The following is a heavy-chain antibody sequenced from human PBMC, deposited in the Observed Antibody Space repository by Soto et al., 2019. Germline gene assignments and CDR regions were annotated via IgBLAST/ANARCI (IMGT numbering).Heavy chain of an antibody. V-gene: IGHV1-2*02. CDR2: IGPESGAT. D-gene: IGHD1-26*01. Sequence: ASVKVSCKASGYTFTGHYIHWVRQAPEQGPEWMGEIGPESGATRYAQRFQGRVTMTRDMSITTVYMELNNLSPDDTAVYYCGRGRSGQIVVFYWGQGXPVTVYS. CDR1: GYTFTGHY. CDR3: GRGRSGQIVVFY. J-gene: IGHJ4*02.